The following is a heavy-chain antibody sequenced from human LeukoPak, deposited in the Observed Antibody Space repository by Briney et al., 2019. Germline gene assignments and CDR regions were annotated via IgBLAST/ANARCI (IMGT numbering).Heavy chain of an antibody. J-gene: IGHJ4*02. Sequence: PGGSLRVSCAASGFTFSSYEMNWVRQAPGKGLEWVSYISSSGSTIYYADSVKGRFTISRDNAKNSLYLQMNSLRVEDTAVYYCARGYWNFDNWGQGTLVSVSS. CDR3: ARGYWNFDN. D-gene: IGHD1-1*01. CDR1: GFTFSSYE. V-gene: IGHV3-48*03. CDR2: ISSSGSTI.